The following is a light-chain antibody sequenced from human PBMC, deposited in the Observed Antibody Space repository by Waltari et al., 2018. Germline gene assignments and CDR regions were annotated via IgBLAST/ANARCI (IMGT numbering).Light chain of an antibody. CDR2: AAS. V-gene: IGKV1-39*01. Sequence: DIQMTQSPSSLSASVGDRVTITCRARQSISSYLNWYQQKPGKAPKLLIYAASSLQGGVPSRFSGSGSGTDCTLTISSLQPEDFATYYCQQSYSTPITFGQGTRLEIK. CDR1: QSISSY. J-gene: IGKJ5*01. CDR3: QQSYSTPIT.